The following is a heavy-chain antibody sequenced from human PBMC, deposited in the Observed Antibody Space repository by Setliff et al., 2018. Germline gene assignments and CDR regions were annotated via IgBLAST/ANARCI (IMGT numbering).Heavy chain of an antibody. D-gene: IGHD3-3*01. CDR1: GGSLGTYY. J-gene: IGHJ6*03. V-gene: IGHV4-59*08. CDR3: ARMSGFLYMDV. CDR2: VYYSGTA. Sequence: SETLSLTCTVSGGSLGTYYWTLIRQPPGKGLEWIASVYYSGTAYYSPSLRSRLTISVDTSKNQFSLNLSSVTAADTAVYYCARMSGFLYMDVWGKGTPVTVSS.